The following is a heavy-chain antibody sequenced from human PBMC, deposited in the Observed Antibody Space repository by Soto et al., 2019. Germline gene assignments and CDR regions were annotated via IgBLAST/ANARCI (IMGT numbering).Heavy chain of an antibody. V-gene: IGHV5-51*01. CDR1: GYSFTGYW. J-gene: IGHJ5*02. CDR3: ARQQGFNWFDP. CDR2: SYPGDSDT. Sequence: GESLKISCKGSGYSFTGYWIGWVRQMPGKGLEWMGISYPGDSDTRYSPSFQGQVTISAHKSISTAYLQRRSLKASDTAMYSCARQQGFNWFDPWGQGTLVTVSS.